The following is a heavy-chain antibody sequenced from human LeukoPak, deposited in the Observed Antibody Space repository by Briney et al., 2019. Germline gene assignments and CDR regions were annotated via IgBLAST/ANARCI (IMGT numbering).Heavy chain of an antibody. CDR3: AREASDILTGYYDNNWFDP. J-gene: IGHJ5*02. Sequence: GGSLRLSCAASGFTFSSYAMSWVRQAPGKGLEWVSAISGSGGSTYYADSVKGRLTISRDNAKNSLYLQMNSLRAEDTAVYYCAREASDILTGYYDNNWFDPWGQGTLVTVSS. CDR1: GFTFSSYA. V-gene: IGHV3-23*01. CDR2: ISGSGGST. D-gene: IGHD3-9*01.